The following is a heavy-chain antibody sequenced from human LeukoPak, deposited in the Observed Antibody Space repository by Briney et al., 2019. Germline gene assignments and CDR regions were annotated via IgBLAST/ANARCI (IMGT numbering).Heavy chain of an antibody. CDR2: MNHSEST. CDR1: GGSFSGYY. J-gene: IGHJ6*03. CDR3: ARGVRGSTSWNSYYNYFYLDV. V-gene: IGHV4-34*01. Sequence: PSETLSLTCAVYGGSFSGYYWSWIRQPPGKGLEWIGEMNHSESTNYNPSLTSRATLSIDTSKNQFSLKLSSVTVADTAVYYCARGVRGSTSWNSYYNYFYLDVWGKGTTVTVSS. D-gene: IGHD1-7*01.